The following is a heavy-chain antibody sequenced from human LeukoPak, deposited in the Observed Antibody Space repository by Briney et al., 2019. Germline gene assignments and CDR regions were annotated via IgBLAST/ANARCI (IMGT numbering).Heavy chain of an antibody. V-gene: IGHV4-34*10. CDR3: ARSTFWFDP. CDR2: INHSGKT. CDR1: SGPLSRSFSDFY. Sequence: PSETLSITCGVYSGPLSRSFSDFYWSWIRQSPGKGLEWLGEINHSGKTTYNPSLRSRINMSLDKTKNQFSLRLTSVTTADTALYFCARSTFWFDPWGQGTLVTVSS. J-gene: IGHJ5*02.